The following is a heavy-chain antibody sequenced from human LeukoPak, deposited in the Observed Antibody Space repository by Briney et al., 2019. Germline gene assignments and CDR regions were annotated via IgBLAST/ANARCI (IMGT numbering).Heavy chain of an antibody. CDR3: AKDGLLWFGELLEGPGWFDP. Sequence: GGSLRLSCAASGFTFSSYAMSWVRQAPGKGLEWVSAISGSGGSTYYADSVKGRFTISRDNSKNTLYLQMNSLRAEDTAVYYCAKDGLLWFGELLEGPGWFDPWGQGTLVTVSS. D-gene: IGHD3-10*01. J-gene: IGHJ5*02. CDR1: GFTFSSYA. CDR2: ISGSGGST. V-gene: IGHV3-23*01.